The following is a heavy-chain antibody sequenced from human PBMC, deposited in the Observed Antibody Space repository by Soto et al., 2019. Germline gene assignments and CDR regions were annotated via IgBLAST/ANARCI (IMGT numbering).Heavy chain of an antibody. D-gene: IGHD6-13*01. CDR2: FFSGST. CDR3: ATTRGLAVGGSFNY. Sequence: SETLSLTCSVSGGSITSRSSYWAWIRQPPGKGLEWIGTFFSGSTFSNPSLRSRVTISKDTSRNQFSLKLTSVAATDTAMYYCATTRGLAVGGSFNYWGQGALDTVSS. V-gene: IGHV4-39*01. CDR1: GGSITSRSSY. J-gene: IGHJ4*02.